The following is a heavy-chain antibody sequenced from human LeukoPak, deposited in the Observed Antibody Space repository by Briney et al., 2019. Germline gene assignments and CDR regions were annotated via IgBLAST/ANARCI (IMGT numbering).Heavy chain of an antibody. CDR3: ARDNMGALDY. D-gene: IGHD1-26*01. J-gene: IGHJ4*02. CDR2: MNPNSGNT. V-gene: IGHV1-8*03. Sequence: GASVKVSCRASGYTFTSYDINWVRQATGQGLEWMGWMNPNSGNTGYAQKFQGRVTITRNASISTAYMELGSMRSEDTAVYYCARDNMGALDYWGQGTLVTVSS. CDR1: GYTFTSYD.